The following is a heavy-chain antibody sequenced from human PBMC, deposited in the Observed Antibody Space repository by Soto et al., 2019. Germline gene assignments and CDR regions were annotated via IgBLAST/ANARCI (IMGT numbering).Heavy chain of an antibody. CDR1: GFTFSSYA. Sequence: QVQLVESGGGVVQPGRSLRLSCAASGFTFSSYAMHWVRQAPGKGLEWVAFISYDGSNKYYADSVKGRFTISRDNSKNTLYLQMNSLRAEDTAVYYCARDLDDSSGYYYLVGPFDYWGQGTLVTVSS. CDR2: ISYDGSNK. J-gene: IGHJ4*02. D-gene: IGHD3-22*01. CDR3: ARDLDDSSGYYYLVGPFDY. V-gene: IGHV3-30-3*01.